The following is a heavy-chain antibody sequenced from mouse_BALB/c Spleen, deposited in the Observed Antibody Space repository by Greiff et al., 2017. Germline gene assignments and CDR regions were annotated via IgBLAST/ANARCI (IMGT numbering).Heavy chain of an antibody. J-gene: IGHJ3*01. CDR2: IHDSGSET. CDR3: ASDYYDYEEFAY. D-gene: IGHD2-4*01. Sequence: QVKLQQSGAELVRPGDSVKLSCKASGYSFTSYCMYWVQQSPGQGLEWIGMIHDSGSETWLNQKFKDKSTLSVDKSSNTAYMQLSSPTSEDSAVYYCASDYYDYEEFAYWGQGTLVTVSA. CDR1: GYSFTSYC. V-gene: IGHV1-61*01.